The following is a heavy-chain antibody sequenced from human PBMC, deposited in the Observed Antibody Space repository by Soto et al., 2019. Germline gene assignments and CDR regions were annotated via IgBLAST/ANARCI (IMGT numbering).Heavy chain of an antibody. Sequence: EVPLVESGGGLVKPGGSLRLSCVGSGLIVSDAWMSWVRQAPGQGPEWVGRIKKRRDGETPDYAAPVKGRFTISRDDSKNTVYLQMNSLKTEDTAIYYCTREWYGDFAWGQGTLVTVSS. D-gene: IGHD3-10*01. CDR3: TREWYGDFA. CDR1: GLIVSDAW. V-gene: IGHV3-15*01. J-gene: IGHJ4*02. CDR2: IKKRRDGETP.